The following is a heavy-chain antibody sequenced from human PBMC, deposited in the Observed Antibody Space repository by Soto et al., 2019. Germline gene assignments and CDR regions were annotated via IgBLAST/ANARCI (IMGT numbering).Heavy chain of an antibody. J-gene: IGHJ4*02. D-gene: IGHD5-12*01. V-gene: IGHV3-9*01. CDR1: GFTFDDYA. CDR3: AKGCRGSSFGD. Sequence: EVQLVESGGGLVQPGRSLRLSCAASGFTFDDYAMHWVRQAPGKGLEWVSGISWNSGSIGYADSVKGRFTISRDNAKNSLYLQMNSLRDEGAALYYFAKGCRGSSFGDWGQGTLVTVFS. CDR2: ISWNSGSI.